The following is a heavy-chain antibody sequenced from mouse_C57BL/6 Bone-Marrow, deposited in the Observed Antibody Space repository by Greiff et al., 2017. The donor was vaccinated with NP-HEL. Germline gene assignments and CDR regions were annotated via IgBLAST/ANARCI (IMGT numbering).Heavy chain of an antibody. CDR1: GYTFTSYW. Sequence: QVQLQQPGAELVKPGASVKMSCKASGYTFTSYWITWVKQRPGQGLEWIGDIYPGSGSTNYNEEFKSKATLTVDTSSSTAYMQLSSLTSEDSAVYYCARLDDYDDGAWFAYWGQGTLVTVSA. V-gene: IGHV1-55*01. J-gene: IGHJ3*01. D-gene: IGHD2-4*01. CDR3: ARLDDYDDGAWFAY. CDR2: IYPGSGST.